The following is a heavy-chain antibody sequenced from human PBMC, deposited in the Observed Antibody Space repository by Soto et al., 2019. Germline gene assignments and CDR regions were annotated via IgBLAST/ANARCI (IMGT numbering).Heavy chain of an antibody. CDR1: GFSLSTSGMC. V-gene: IGHV2-70*11. Sequence: SGPTLVNPTQTLTLTCTFSGFSLSTSGMCVSWIRQPPGKALEWLARIDWDDDKYYSTSLKTRLTISKDTSKNQVVLTMTNMEPVDTATYYCARIPPSYDSSGYYSPYFDYWGQGTLVTVSS. CDR3: ARIPPSYDSSGYYSPYFDY. D-gene: IGHD3-22*01. CDR2: IDWDDDK. J-gene: IGHJ4*02.